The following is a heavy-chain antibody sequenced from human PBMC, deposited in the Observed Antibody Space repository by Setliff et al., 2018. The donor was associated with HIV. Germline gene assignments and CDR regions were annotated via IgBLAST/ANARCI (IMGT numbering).Heavy chain of an antibody. V-gene: IGHV4-39*01. D-gene: IGHD6-19*01. Sequence: SETLSLTCTVSGGSISSSSYYWGWIRQPPGKGLEWIGSIYYSGSTSYNPSLKSRVTISVDTSKNQFSLKLSSVTATATAVYYCARHRFGSGWYGFVSGIDPWGQGTLVTVSS. J-gene: IGHJ5*02. CDR3: ARHRFGSGWYGFVSGIDP. CDR1: GGSISSSSYY. CDR2: IYYSGST.